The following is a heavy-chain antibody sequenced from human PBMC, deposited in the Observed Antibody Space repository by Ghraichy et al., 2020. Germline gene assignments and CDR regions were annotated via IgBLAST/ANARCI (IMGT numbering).Heavy chain of an antibody. V-gene: IGHV1-18*04. CDR3: ARVAVGLRYHYGMDV. J-gene: IGHJ6*02. CDR2: ISANNGNT. CDR1: GYTFTTYA. Sequence: ASVKVSCKTSGYTFTTYAISWVRQAPGQGLEWMGWISANNGNTKYAQNLPGRVTMTTDASTSTAYMELRSLRSDDTAVYYCARVAVGLRYHYGMDVWGQGTTVTASS.